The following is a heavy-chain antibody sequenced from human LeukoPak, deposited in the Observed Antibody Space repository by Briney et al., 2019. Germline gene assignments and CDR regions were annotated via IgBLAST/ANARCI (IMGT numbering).Heavy chain of an antibody. V-gene: IGHV4-39*07. D-gene: IGHD2-21*02. CDR2: IYHSGST. J-gene: IGHJ4*02. CDR3: ARWTPCGWDCHILDY. CDR1: GGSIISSSYS. Sequence: SETLCLTCTVSGGSIISSSYSWGWIRQSPGKGVEWIGYIYHSGSTYYNPSLKSRVTISVDRSKNQFSLKLSSVTAADTAVYYCARWTPCGWDCHILDYWGQGILVTVSS.